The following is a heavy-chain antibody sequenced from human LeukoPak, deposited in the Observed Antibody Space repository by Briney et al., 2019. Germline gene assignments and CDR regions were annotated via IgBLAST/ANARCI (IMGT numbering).Heavy chain of an antibody. V-gene: IGHV3-23*01. CDR3: ARGFGDSFDP. CDR2: FSGTGDTT. J-gene: IGHJ5*02. CDR1: GFIFKKYA. D-gene: IGHD3-10*01. Sequence: GGSLRLSCAASGFIFKKYAMNWVRQAPGKGLEWVSAFSGTGDTTFYADSVKGRFTFSRDNTKNTVDLQMDSLRVDDTAVYYCARGFGDSFDPWGQGTLVTVSS.